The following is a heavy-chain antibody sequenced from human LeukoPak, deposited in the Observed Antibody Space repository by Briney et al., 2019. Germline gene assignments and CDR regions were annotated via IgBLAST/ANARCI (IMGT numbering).Heavy chain of an antibody. V-gene: IGHV4-59*01. CDR3: ARVGGYDSSGYPDY. CDR1: GGSISSYY. D-gene: IGHD3-22*01. CDR2: IYYSGST. Sequence: SETLSLTCTVSGGSISSYYWSWIRQPPGKGLEWIGYIYYSGSTNYNPTLKSRVTISVDTSKNQFSLKLSSVAAADTAVYYCARVGGYDSSGYPDYWGQGTLVTSPQ. J-gene: IGHJ4*02.